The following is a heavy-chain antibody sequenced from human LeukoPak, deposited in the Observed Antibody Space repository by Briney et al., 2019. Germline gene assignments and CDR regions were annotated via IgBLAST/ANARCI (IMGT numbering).Heavy chain of an antibody. D-gene: IGHD6-19*01. CDR1: GFTFSSYG. CDR3: TASGWYRRYYFDY. J-gene: IGHJ4*02. CDR2: ISGSGGST. Sequence: PGGSLRLSCAASGFTFSSYGMSWVRQAPGKGLEWVSAISGSGGSTYYADSVKGRFTISRDNSKNTLYLQMNSLRAEDTAVYYCTASGWYRRYYFDYWGQGTLVTVSS. V-gene: IGHV3-23*01.